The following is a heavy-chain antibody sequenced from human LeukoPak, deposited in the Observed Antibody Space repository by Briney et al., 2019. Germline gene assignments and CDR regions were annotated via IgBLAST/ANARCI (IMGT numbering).Heavy chain of an antibody. CDR3: ARDFFDV. V-gene: IGHV1-18*01. CDR2: VSGNNGNT. Sequence: ASVKVSCKASGYTFTTYGISWVRQAPGQGLEGMGWVSGNNGNTNYAQKLQGRVTMTTDTSTNTAYMELRSLRSDDTAVYYCARDFFDVWGQGTMVTVSS. J-gene: IGHJ3*01. CDR1: GYTFTTYG.